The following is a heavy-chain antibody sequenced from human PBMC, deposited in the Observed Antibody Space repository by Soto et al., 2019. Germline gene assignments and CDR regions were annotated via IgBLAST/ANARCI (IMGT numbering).Heavy chain of an antibody. J-gene: IGHJ4*02. CDR3: AKECASTDKKYFFDF. CDR2: ISFDGSNQ. Sequence: QVQQVESGGGVVQPGRSLRLSCAASGFTFSSYGTNWVRQAPGKGLEWVTVISFDGSNQYYADSVKGRFTISRDNSKNTVYLQLNSLRAEDTAVYYCAKECASTDKKYFFDFWGQRTLVAVSS. V-gene: IGHV3-30*18. CDR1: GFTFSSYG. D-gene: IGHD1-1*01.